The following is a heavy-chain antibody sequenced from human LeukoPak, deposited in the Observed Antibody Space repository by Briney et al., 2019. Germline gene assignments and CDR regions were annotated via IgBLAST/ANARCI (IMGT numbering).Heavy chain of an antibody. CDR1: GGTFSSYA. CDR2: ISAYNGNT. D-gene: IGHD2-2*01. J-gene: IGHJ4*02. Sequence: GASVKVSCKASGGTFSSYAISWVRQAPGQGLEWMGWISAYNGNTNYAQKLQGRVTMATDTSTSTAYMELRSLRSDDTAVYYCARVPDYPSDFDYWGQGTLVTVSS. V-gene: IGHV1-18*01. CDR3: ARVPDYPSDFDY.